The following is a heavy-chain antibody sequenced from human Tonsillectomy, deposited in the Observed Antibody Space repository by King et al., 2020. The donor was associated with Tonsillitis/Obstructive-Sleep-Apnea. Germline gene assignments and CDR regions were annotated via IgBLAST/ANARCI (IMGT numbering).Heavy chain of an antibody. CDR1: GFTFSDYS. D-gene: IGHD2-2*02. CDR3: ARDLYDLEY. CDR2: ILYDGSNK. Sequence: VQLVESGGGVVQPGGSLRLSCAASGFTFSDYSMNWVRQAPGKGLEWVAVILYDGSNKYYGDSVKGRFTISRDNSKNTLYLKMNSLRDEDTAVYYCARDLYDLEYWGQGTLVTVSS. V-gene: IGHV3-33*05. J-gene: IGHJ4*02.